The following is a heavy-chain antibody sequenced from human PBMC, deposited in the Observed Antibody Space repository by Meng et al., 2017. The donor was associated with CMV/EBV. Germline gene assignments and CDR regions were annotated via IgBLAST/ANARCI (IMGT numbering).Heavy chain of an antibody. CDR1: SGSLSGYF. CDR2: IIHSGTT. Sequence: SETLSLTCAVYSGSLSGYFWSWIRQPPGKGLEWIGEIIHSGTTSYNPSLKSRVTISVDTSKNQFSLKLSSVTAADTAVYYCARGVTWNWYFDLWGRGTLVTVSS. V-gene: IGHV4-34*01. D-gene: IGHD2-21*02. J-gene: IGHJ2*01. CDR3: ARGVTWNWYFDL.